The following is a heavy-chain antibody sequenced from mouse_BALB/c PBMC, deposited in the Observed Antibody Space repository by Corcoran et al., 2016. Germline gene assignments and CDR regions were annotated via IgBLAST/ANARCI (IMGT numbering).Heavy chain of an antibody. V-gene: IGHV14-3*02. CDR1: GFNIKDTY. CDR3: ANWDWYFDV. J-gene: IGHJ1*01. D-gene: IGHD4-1*01. Sequence: EVQLQQSRAELVKPGASVKLSCTASGFNIKDTYMHWVKQRPEQGLEWIGRIDPANGNTKYDPKFQGKATITADTSSNTAYLQLSSLTSEDTAVYYCANWDWYFDVWGAGTTVTVSS. CDR2: IDPANGNT.